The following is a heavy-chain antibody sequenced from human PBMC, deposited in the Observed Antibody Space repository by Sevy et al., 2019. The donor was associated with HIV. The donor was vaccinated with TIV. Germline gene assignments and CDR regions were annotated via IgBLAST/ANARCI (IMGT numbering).Heavy chain of an antibody. CDR2: ISSSSSTI. CDR3: ARVRWAEEWERHTGQYYFDY. Sequence: GGSLRLSCAASGFTFSSYSMNWVRQAPGKGLEWVSYISSSSSTIYYADSVKGRFTISRDNAKNSLYLQMNSLRAEDTAVYYCARVRWAEEWERHTGQYYFDYWGQGTLVTVSS. D-gene: IGHD1-26*01. CDR1: GFTFSSYS. V-gene: IGHV3-48*01. J-gene: IGHJ4*02.